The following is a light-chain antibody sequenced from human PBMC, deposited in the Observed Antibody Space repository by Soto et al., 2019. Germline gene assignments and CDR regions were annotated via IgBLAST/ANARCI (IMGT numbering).Light chain of an antibody. V-gene: IGKV1-16*02. J-gene: IGKJ4*01. CDR1: QDISTS. CDR2: AAS. Sequence: DIQMTQSPSSVSASVGDRVTITCRASQDISTSLAWFQQKPGEAPKSLIYAASHLHSEVPSKFSGSGSGTDFTLTISNLQPEDFATYYCQQYNNYPPTFGGGTKVAI. CDR3: QQYNNYPPT.